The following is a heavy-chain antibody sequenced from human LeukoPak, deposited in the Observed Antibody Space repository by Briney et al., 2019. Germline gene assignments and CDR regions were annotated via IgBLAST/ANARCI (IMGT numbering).Heavy chain of an antibody. D-gene: IGHD6-13*01. CDR2: IFYSGST. CDR1: GVSISSRSYY. V-gene: IGHV4-39*01. CDR3: ARTFSSSWPYYYYYYYMDV. J-gene: IGHJ6*03. Sequence: SETLSLTCTVSGVSISSRSYYWGWIRQPPGKGLEWIGNIFYSGSTYYNPSLESRVTISVDTSKNHFSLKLSSVTAADTAVYYCARTFSSSWPYYYYYYYMDVWGKGTTVTISS.